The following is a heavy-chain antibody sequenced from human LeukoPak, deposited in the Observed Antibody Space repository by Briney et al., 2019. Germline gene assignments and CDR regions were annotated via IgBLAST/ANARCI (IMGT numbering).Heavy chain of an antibody. D-gene: IGHD6-13*01. CDR1: GGSISSGSYY. CDR3: ARGVWYSSSWSPYYYYMDV. Sequence: SETLSLTCTVSGGSISSGSYYWSWIRQPAGKGLEWIGRIYTSGSTNYNPSLKSRVTISVDTSKNQFSLKLSSVTAADTAVYYCARGVWYSSSWSPYYYYMDVWGKGTTVTVSS. CDR2: IYTSGST. J-gene: IGHJ6*03. V-gene: IGHV4-61*02.